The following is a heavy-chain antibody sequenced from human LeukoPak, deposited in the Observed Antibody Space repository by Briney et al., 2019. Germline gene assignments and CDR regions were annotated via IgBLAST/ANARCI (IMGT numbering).Heavy chain of an antibody. CDR3: ASTTVTAREKYYFDY. CDR1: GYSITSYW. CDR2: IYPGDSDT. V-gene: IGHV5-51*01. D-gene: IGHD4-17*01. J-gene: IGHJ4*02. Sequence: GESLKISCKGSGYSITSYWIGWVRQMPGKGLEWMGIIYPGDSDTRYSPSFQGQVTISADKSISTAYLQWSSLKASDTAMYYCASTTVTAREKYYFDYWGQGTLVTVSS.